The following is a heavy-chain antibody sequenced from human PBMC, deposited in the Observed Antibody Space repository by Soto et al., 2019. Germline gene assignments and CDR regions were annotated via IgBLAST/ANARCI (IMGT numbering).Heavy chain of an antibody. Sequence: GASVKVSCKASGYTFTSYAMHWVRQAPGQRLEWMGWINAGNGNTKYSQKFQGRVTITRDTSASTAYMELSSLRSEDTAVYYCARDRVDTAMVRYFDYWGQGTLVTVSS. D-gene: IGHD5-18*01. V-gene: IGHV1-3*01. J-gene: IGHJ4*02. CDR2: INAGNGNT. CDR1: GYTFTSYA. CDR3: ARDRVDTAMVRYFDY.